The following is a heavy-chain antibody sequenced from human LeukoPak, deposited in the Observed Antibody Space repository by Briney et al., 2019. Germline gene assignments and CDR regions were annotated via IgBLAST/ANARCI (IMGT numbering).Heavy chain of an antibody. CDR2: ISSYNGKT. V-gene: IGHV1-18*01. CDR1: GYTFIGYY. CDR3: ARNYDSSKDGNDY. Sequence: ASVKVSCKASGYTFIGYYIAWVRQAPGQGLEWVGWISSYNGKTNYGKNVQGRVTMTTDTSTSTAYMELRSLRSDDTAIYYCARNYDSSKDGNDYWGQGTLVTVSS. D-gene: IGHD3-22*01. J-gene: IGHJ4*02.